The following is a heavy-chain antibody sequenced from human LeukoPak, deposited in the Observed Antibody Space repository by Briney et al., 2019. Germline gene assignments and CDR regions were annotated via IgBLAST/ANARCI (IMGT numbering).Heavy chain of an antibody. CDR1: GYTFTGYY. J-gene: IGHJ5*02. D-gene: IGHD2-21*02. CDR3: AKTANNFNP. V-gene: IGHV1-69*02. CDR2: IVPILDIA. Sequence: SVKVSCKASGYTFTGYYMHWLRQAPGQGLEWMGRIVPILDIANYAQKFQGRVTITADKSTSTAYMELSSLRSEDTAVYYCAKTANNFNPWGQGTLVTVSS.